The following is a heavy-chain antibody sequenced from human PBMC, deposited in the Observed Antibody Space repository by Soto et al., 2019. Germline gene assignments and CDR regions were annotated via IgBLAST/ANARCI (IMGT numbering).Heavy chain of an antibody. CDR3: ARDSLDTTGTTYVDY. CDR1: GYTFTGYY. D-gene: IGHD1-1*01. CDR2: INPNSGGT. J-gene: IGHJ4*02. Sequence: QVQLVQSGAEVKKPGASVKVSCKASGYTFTGYYMHWVRQAPGQGLEWMGWINPNSGGTNYAQKFQGGVTMTRDTSISTAYMELSRLRSDDTAVYYCARDSLDTTGTTYVDYWGQGTLVTVSS. V-gene: IGHV1-2*02.